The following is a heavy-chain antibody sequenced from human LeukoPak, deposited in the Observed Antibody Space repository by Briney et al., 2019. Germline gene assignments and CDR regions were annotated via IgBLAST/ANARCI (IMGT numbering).Heavy chain of an antibody. CDR2: INRGSTIT. J-gene: IGHJ4*02. D-gene: IGHD3-16*01. CDR1: GFIFSSNA. CDR3: ASGSYGQFES. Sequence: GGCLRLSCAVTGFIFSSNAMNWVRQAPGKGLEWVSSINRGSTITHYTDSVKGRFTISRDNAKSSLYLDMNSLRDDDTAVYYCASGSYGQFESWGQGTLVT. V-gene: IGHV3-48*02.